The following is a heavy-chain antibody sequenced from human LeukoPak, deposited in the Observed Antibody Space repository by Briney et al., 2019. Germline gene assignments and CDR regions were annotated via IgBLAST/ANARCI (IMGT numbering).Heavy chain of an antibody. CDR2: INPNSGGA. J-gene: IGHJ5*02. Sequence: GASVKVSCKASGYIFSGYYMHWVRQAPGQGLEWMGWINPNSGGADYAQNFQGRVTMTRDMSISTVYMTLSRLRSDDTAIYYCARGPPEYCSGGTCYSGRNWLDPWGQGTLVIVSS. CDR3: ARGPPEYCSGGTCYSGRNWLDP. D-gene: IGHD2-15*01. V-gene: IGHV1-2*02. CDR1: GYIFSGYY.